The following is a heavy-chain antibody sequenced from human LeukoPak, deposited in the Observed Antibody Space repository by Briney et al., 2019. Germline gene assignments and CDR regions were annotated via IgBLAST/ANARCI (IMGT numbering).Heavy chain of an antibody. CDR3: ARASKCSGGSCYSH. J-gene: IGHJ4*02. V-gene: IGHV1-69*13. CDR2: IIPIFGTA. CDR1: GGTFSSYA. Sequence: SVTVSCKASGGTFSSYAITWARQAPGQGLEWMGGIIPIFGTANYAHKFQGRVTITADESTSTAYMELSSLRSEDTAVYFCARASKCSGGSCYSHWGQGTLVTVSS. D-gene: IGHD2-15*01.